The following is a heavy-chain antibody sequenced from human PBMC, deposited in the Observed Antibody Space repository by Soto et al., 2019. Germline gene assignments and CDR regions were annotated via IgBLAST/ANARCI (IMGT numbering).Heavy chain of an antibody. J-gene: IGHJ6*02. V-gene: IGHV6-1*01. D-gene: IGHD6-19*01. Sequence: PSQTLSLTCAISGDSVSSNSAAWNWIRQSPSRGLEWLGRTYYRSKWYNDYAESVKSRITINPDTSKEQLSLQLNSVTHEDKAENYCARGPLIAVACTRYYYYGMDVWGQGTTFTVSS. CDR1: GDSVSSNSAA. CDR2: TYYRSKWYN. CDR3: ARGPLIAVACTRYYYYGMDV.